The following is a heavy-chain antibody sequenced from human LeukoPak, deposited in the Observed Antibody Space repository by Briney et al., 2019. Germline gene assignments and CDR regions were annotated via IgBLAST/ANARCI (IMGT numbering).Heavy chain of an antibody. CDR1: GFTFNNYG. J-gene: IGHJ5*02. V-gene: IGHV3-23*01. CDR3: AKDCGWLHFCS. D-gene: IGHD5-24*01. Sequence: GGSLRLSCSASGFTFNNYGMHWVRQAPGKGLEWVSGISPGADITYYAESVKGRFTISRDNSKNTLYLQINTLRAEDTAIYYCAKDCGWLHFCSWGQGTLVTVSS. CDR2: ISPGADIT.